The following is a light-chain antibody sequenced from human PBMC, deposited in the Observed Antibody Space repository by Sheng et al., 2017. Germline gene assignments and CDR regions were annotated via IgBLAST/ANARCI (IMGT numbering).Light chain of an antibody. Sequence: SYELTQPPSVSVSPGQTASITCSGNKLADKYVSWYQQKPGQSPILVIYQDTKRPSSIPDRFSGSNSGNTATLTISGTQTMDEANYYCEAWDDSLDTWVFGGGTKLTVL. CDR2: QDT. CDR1: KLADKY. CDR3: EAWDDSLDTWV. J-gene: IGLJ3*02. V-gene: IGLV3-1*01.